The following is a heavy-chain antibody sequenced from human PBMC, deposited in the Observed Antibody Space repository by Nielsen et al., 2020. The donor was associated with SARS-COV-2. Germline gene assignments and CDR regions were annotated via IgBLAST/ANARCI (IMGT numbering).Heavy chain of an antibody. CDR3: AREEAIFGVVTPDY. D-gene: IGHD3-3*01. V-gene: IGHV3-21*01. Sequence: YADSVKGRFTISRDNAKNSLYLQMNSLRAEDTAMYYCAREEAIFGVVTPDYWGQGTLVTVSA. J-gene: IGHJ4*02.